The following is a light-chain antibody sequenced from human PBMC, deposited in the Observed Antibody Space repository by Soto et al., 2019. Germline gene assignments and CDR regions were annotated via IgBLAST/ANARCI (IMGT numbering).Light chain of an antibody. Sequence: QSVLTQPASASGSPGQSITISCTGTGTDVGAYDYVSWYQQHPGKAPKLVIYDVNNRPSGVSSRFSSSKSGNTASLTIFGLQAEDEADYYCSSYTSSSIVYVFGTGTKVTVL. V-gene: IGLV2-14*03. CDR3: SSYTSSSIVYV. J-gene: IGLJ1*01. CDR1: GTDVGAYDY. CDR2: DVN.